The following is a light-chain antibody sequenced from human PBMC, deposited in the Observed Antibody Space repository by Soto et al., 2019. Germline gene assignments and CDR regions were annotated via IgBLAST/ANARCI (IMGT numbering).Light chain of an antibody. CDR3: QQYDTYPWT. CDR1: QRMSAC. CDR2: DAS. Sequence: DIQMTQSPTTLSASVGDRVIITCRASQRMSACLAWYQQKPGKAPTLLIYDASSLENGVTSRFSGSGSGTDFNLTISILQPDDFATYYCQQYDTYPWTFGQGTKVEIK. J-gene: IGKJ1*01. V-gene: IGKV1-5*01.